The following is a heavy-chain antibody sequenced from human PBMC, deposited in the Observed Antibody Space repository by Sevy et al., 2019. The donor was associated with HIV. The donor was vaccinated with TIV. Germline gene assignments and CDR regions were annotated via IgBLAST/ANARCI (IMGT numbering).Heavy chain of an antibody. Sequence: GGSLILSCAASGFTFSSAWMSWVRLAPGKGLEWVGRIKSKTDGGTIDYAAPVKGRFTISREDSKNTLYLQMNSLKTEDTAVYYCITDPGYRGYDEEVINYYYYGMDVWGQGTTVTVSS. D-gene: IGHD5-12*01. J-gene: IGHJ6*02. CDR2: IKSKTDGGTI. V-gene: IGHV3-15*01. CDR1: GFTFSSAW. CDR3: ITDPGYRGYDEEVINYYYYGMDV.